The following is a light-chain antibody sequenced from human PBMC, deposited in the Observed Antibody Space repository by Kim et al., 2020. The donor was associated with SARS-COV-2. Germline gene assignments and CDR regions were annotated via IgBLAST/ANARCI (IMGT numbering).Light chain of an antibody. V-gene: IGKV1-5*03. CDR3: QQYNSFPWT. Sequence: ASVRDRVTLTCRASQSIGSWLAWFQQKPAKAPKVLIHQASSLSSGGPPRFCGSGSGTEFTLTINSLQHDDFATYYCQQYNSFPWTFGQGTKVDIK. J-gene: IGKJ1*01. CDR1: QSIGSW. CDR2: QAS.